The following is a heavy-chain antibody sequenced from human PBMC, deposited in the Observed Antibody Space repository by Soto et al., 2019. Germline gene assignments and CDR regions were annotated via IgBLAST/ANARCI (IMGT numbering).Heavy chain of an antibody. CDR2: ISSSGGT. CDR3: ARAAAWYPTYYGMDV. J-gene: IGHJ6*02. V-gene: IGHV4-4*02. CDR1: GGSITSTNW. D-gene: IGHD6-13*01. Sequence: SETLSLTCVVSGGSITSTNWWSWVRQPPGEGLEWIGYISSSGGTNYSPSLKSRVTISVDTSKNQFSLKLSSVTAADTAVYYCARAAAWYPTYYGMDVWGQGTTVTVSS.